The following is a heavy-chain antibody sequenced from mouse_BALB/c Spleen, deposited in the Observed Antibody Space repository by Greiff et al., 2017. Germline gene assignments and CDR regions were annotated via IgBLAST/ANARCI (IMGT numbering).Heavy chain of an antibody. CDR2: IWSDGST. CDR1: GFSLTSYG. CDR3: ARHEDSSGPAWFAY. J-gene: IGHJ3*01. V-gene: IGHV2-6-2*01. D-gene: IGHD3-2*01. Sequence: VKVVESGPDLVAPSQSLSITCTVSGFSLTSYGVHWVRQPPGKGLEWLVVIWSDGSTTYNSALKSRLSISKDNSKSQVFLKMNSLQTDDTAMYYCARHEDSSGPAWFAYWGQGTLVTVSA.